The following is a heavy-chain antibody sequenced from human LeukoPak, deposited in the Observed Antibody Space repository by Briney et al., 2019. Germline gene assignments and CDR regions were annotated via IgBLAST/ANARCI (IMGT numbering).Heavy chain of an antibody. CDR2: IYYSGST. D-gene: IGHD3-22*01. CDR1: GHSISSDYY. V-gene: IGHV4-61*01. Sequence: SETLSLTCTVSGHSISSDYYWGWIRPPPGKGLEWIGYIYYSGSTNYNPSLKSRVTISVDTSKNQFSLKLSSVTAADTAVYYCARARYYYDSSGNPDWFDPWGQGTLVTASS. CDR3: ARARYYYDSSGNPDWFDP. J-gene: IGHJ5*02.